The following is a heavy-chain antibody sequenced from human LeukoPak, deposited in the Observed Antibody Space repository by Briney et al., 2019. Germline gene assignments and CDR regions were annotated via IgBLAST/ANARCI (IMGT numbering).Heavy chain of an antibody. V-gene: IGHV3-21*01. CDR1: GFTFSIYS. Sequence: PGGSLRLSCAASGFTFSIYSMNWVRQAPGKGLEWVSSIGSSSSYIYYADSVKGRFTISRDNAKNSLYLQMNSLRAEDTAVYYCARDLIAVAGYPAFIDQWGQGTLVTVSS. CDR2: IGSSSSYI. CDR3: ARDLIAVAGYPAFIDQ. D-gene: IGHD6-19*01. J-gene: IGHJ4*02.